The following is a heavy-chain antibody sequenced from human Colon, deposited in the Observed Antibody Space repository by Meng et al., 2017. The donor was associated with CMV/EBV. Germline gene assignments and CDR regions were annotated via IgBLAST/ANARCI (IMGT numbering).Heavy chain of an antibody. CDR1: GFTFGDYA. V-gene: IGHV3-49*04. CDR2: IRSKAYGGTT. J-gene: IGHJ4*02. CDR3: TRWGRDYGGNSVPFDY. Sequence: GESLKISCTASGFTFGDYAMSWVRQAPGKGLEWVGFIRSKAYGGTTEYAASVKGRFTISRDDSKSIAYLQMNSLKTEDTAVYYCTRWGRDYGGNSVPFDYWGQGTLVTVSS. D-gene: IGHD4-23*01.